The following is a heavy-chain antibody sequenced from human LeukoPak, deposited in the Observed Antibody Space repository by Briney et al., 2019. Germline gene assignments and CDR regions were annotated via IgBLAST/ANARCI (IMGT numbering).Heavy chain of an antibody. V-gene: IGHV3-21*01. J-gene: IGHJ4*02. Sequence: PGGSLRLSCAASGFTFSSYSMNWVRQASGKGLEWVSSISSSSSYIYYADSVKGRFTISRDNAKNSLYLQMNSLRAEDTAVYYCARDPVAIVVETPYDYWGQGPLVTVSS. CDR3: ARDPVAIVVETPYDY. D-gene: IGHD3-22*01. CDR2: ISSSSSYI. CDR1: GFTFSSYS.